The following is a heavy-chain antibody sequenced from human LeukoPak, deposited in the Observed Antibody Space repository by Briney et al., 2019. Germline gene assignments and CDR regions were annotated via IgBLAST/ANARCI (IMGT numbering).Heavy chain of an antibody. D-gene: IGHD6-19*01. CDR3: ARIQGSSGWYGHNWFDP. V-gene: IGHV3-74*01. Sequence: PGGSLRLSCAASGFTFSGYWMHWVRHAPGKGLVWVSRINSDGSDTTYAASVKGRFTISRDNAKNTLYLQMNSLRAEDTAVYYCARIQGSSGWYGHNWFDPWGQGTLVTVSS. J-gene: IGHJ5*02. CDR2: INSDGSDT. CDR1: GFTFSGYW.